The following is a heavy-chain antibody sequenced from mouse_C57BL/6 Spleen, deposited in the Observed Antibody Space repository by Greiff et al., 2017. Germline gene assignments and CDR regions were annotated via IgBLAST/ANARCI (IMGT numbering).Heavy chain of an antibody. D-gene: IGHD2-5*01. Sequence: DVQLQESGPGLVKPSQSLSLTCSVTGYSITSGYYWNWNRQFPGNHLEWVGYIRYDGSNNYNPSLKNRISITRDTSKNQFFLKLNSVTTEDTATYDCARTYYSNYYAMDYWGQGTSVTVSS. J-gene: IGHJ4*01. CDR3: ARTYYSNYYAMDY. CDR2: IRYDGSN. CDR1: GYSITSGYY. V-gene: IGHV3-6*01.